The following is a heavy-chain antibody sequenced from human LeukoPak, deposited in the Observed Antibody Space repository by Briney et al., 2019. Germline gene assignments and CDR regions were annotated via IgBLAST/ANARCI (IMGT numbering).Heavy chain of an antibody. CDR3: ARDGAYYYASGTYSYFDY. J-gene: IGHJ4*02. CDR1: GFTFSTYA. Sequence: GRSLRLSCAASGFTFSTYAMHWVRQAPGKGLEWVTVISYDGSTEYYADSVRGRFTISRDNSKNTLNLQMNSLRAEDTAVYYCARDGAYYYASGTYSYFDYWGQGTLVTVSS. CDR2: ISYDGSTE. V-gene: IGHV3-30*04. D-gene: IGHD3-10*01.